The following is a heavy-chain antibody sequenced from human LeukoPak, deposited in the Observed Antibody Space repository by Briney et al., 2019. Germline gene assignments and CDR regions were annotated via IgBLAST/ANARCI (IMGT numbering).Heavy chain of an antibody. V-gene: IGHV4-39*01. J-gene: IGHJ4*02. D-gene: IGHD3-22*01. CDR2: IYYSGST. Sequence: SETLSLTCTVSGGSISSSSYYWGWIRQPPGKGLEWIGSIYYSGSTYYNPSLKSRVTISVDTSKNQFSLKLSSVTAADTAVYYCARGGGLVVVIPHFDYWGQGTLVTVSS. CDR3: ARGGGLVVVIPHFDY. CDR1: GGSISSSSYY.